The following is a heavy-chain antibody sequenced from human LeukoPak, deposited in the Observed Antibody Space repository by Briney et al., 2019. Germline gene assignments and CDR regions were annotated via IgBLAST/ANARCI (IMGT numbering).Heavy chain of an antibody. D-gene: IGHD3-9*01. CDR1: GGSISSSSYY. J-gene: IGHJ4*02. CDR3: ARLGHYDILTGYYKSLFDY. Sequence: PSETLSLTCTVSGGSISSSSYYWGWIRQPPGKGLEWIGSIYYSGSTYYNPSLKSRVTISVDTSKNQFSLKLSSVTAADTAVYFYARLGHYDILTGYYKSLFDYWGQGTLVTVSS. CDR2: IYYSGST. V-gene: IGHV4-39*01.